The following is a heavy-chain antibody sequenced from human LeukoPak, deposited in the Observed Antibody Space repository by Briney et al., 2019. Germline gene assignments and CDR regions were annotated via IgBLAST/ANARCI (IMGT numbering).Heavy chain of an antibody. J-gene: IGHJ5*02. CDR2: INHSGRT. CDR1: GGSFSGYY. V-gene: IGHV4-34*01. CDR3: ARGPETDYYDSSGWDNWFDP. Sequence: SETLSLTCAVYGGSFSGYYWSWIRRPPGRGREWVGEINHSGRTNYNPSLKSRVTISVVTSKNQFSLKLSSVTAADTAVYYCARGPETDYYDSSGWDNWFDPWGQGTLVTVSS. D-gene: IGHD3-22*01.